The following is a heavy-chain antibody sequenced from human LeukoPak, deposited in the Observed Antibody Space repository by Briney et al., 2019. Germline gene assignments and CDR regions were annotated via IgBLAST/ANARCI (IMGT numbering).Heavy chain of an antibody. CDR2: IYSGGST. Sequence: GGSLRLSCAASGFTVSSNYMSRVRQAPGKGLEWVSVIYSGGSTYYAASVKGRFTISRGNSKNTLYLQMNSLRAEDTAVYYCARVFCSSTSCYDYFDYWGQGTLVTVSS. J-gene: IGHJ4*02. V-gene: IGHV3-53*01. CDR1: GFTVSSNY. D-gene: IGHD2-2*01. CDR3: ARVFCSSTSCYDYFDY.